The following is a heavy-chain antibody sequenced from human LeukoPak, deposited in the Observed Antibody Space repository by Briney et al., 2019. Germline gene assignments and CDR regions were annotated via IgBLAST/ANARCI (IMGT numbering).Heavy chain of an antibody. D-gene: IGHD3-3*01. CDR2: MNPNSGNT. CDR3: ASTTSLTIFGVVIYYYYGMDV. J-gene: IGHJ6*02. CDR1: GYTFTSYD. Sequence: GASVKVSCKASGYTFTSYDINWVRQATGQGLEWMGWMNPNSGNTGYAQKFQGRVTTTRNTSISTAYMELSSLRSEDTAVYYCASTTSLTIFGVVIYYYYGMDVWGQGTTVTVSS. V-gene: IGHV1-8*01.